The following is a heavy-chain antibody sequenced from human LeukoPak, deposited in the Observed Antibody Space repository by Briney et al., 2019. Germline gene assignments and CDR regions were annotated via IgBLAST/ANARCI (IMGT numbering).Heavy chain of an antibody. V-gene: IGHV6-1*01. D-gene: IGHD5-12*01. CDR1: GDSVSSNSAA. CDR2: TYYRSKWYY. Sequence: SQTLSLTCAISGDSVSSNSAAWNWIRQSPSRGLEWLGRTYYRSKWYYDYVVSLKSRITIIPDTFKNQFSLQLSSVTPEDTAVYYCAGRTSSGYDSWGQGTLVTVSS. CDR3: AGRTSSGYDS. J-gene: IGHJ5*02.